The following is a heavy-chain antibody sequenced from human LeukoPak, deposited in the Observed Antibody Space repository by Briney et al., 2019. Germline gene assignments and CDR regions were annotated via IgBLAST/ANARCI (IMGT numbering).Heavy chain of an antibody. Sequence: GGSLRLSCAASGFTFSSYWMSWVRQAPGKGLEWVANIKQDGSEKYYVDSVKGRFTISRDNAKNSLYLQMNSLRAEDTAVYYCARDKNWNYDYYGMDVWGQGTTVTVSS. CDR3: ARDKNWNYDYYGMDV. CDR1: GFTFSSYW. J-gene: IGHJ6*02. CDR2: IKQDGSEK. D-gene: IGHD1-1*01. V-gene: IGHV3-7*01.